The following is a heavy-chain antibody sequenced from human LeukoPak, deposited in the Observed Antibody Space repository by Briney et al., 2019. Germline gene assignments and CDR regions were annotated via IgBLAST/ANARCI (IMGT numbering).Heavy chain of an antibody. CDR3: ARGRGIVATISFLFDY. J-gene: IGHJ4*02. Sequence: GSSVKVSCKASGGTFSSYAISWVRQAPGQGLEWMGGIIPIFGTANYAQKFQGRVTITADKSTSTAYMELSSLRSEDTAVYYCARGRGIVATISFLFDYWGQGTLVTVSS. CDR2: IIPIFGTA. CDR1: GGTFSSYA. V-gene: IGHV1-69*06. D-gene: IGHD5-12*01.